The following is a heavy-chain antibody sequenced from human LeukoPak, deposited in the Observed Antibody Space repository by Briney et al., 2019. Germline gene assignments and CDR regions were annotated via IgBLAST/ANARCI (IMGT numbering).Heavy chain of an antibody. Sequence: GGSLRLSCAASGFTFSSYGMHWVRQAPGKGLEWVAVIWYDGSNKYYADFVKGRFTISRDNSKNTLYLQMNSLRAEDTAVYYCAREFGGGYGGFDYWGQGTLVTVSS. J-gene: IGHJ4*02. D-gene: IGHD3-16*01. V-gene: IGHV3-33*01. CDR2: IWYDGSNK. CDR1: GFTFSSYG. CDR3: AREFGGGYGGFDY.